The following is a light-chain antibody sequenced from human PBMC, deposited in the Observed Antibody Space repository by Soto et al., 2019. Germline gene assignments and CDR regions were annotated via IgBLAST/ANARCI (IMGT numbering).Light chain of an antibody. CDR1: QSVSSNY. J-gene: IGKJ1*01. CDR2: GAS. V-gene: IGKV3-20*01. CDR3: QHYGDSPRR. Sequence: EIVLTQSPGTLSLSPGDRATLSCRASQSVSSNYLAWYQQKPGQAPRLLIYGASSRATGVPDRLTGRGSGTDFTFTISRLEPEDFVMYYCQHYGDSPRRFGQGTKVEI.